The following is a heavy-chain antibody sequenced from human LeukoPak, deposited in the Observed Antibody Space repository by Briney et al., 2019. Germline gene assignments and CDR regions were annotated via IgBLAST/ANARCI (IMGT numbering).Heavy chain of an antibody. J-gene: IGHJ6*03. CDR2: INHSGST. CDR1: GASLSGYY. CDR3: ARARPLEWLSYYYYSYMDV. Sequence: PSETLSLTCAVYGASLSGYYWSWIRQPPGKGLEWIGEINHSGSTNYNPSPKSRVTTSVDTSKNQFSLQLSSVTAADTAVYYCARARPLEWLSYYYYSYMDVWRKGTTVTVSS. D-gene: IGHD3-3*01. V-gene: IGHV4-34*01.